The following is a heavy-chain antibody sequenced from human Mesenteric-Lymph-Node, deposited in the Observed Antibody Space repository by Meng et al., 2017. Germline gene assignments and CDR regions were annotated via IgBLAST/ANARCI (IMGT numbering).Heavy chain of an antibody. Sequence: SETLSLTCSVSGHSISSGYYWGWIRQPPGGGLEWIGNIYYSGSTYYNPSLESRVTMSVDTSKNQFSLKLSSVTAADTAVYYCARSAIEGTSFDYWGQGTLVTVSS. J-gene: IGHJ4*02. D-gene: IGHD3-10*01. CDR1: GHSISSGYY. CDR3: ARSAIEGTSFDY. CDR2: IYYSGST. V-gene: IGHV4-38-2*02.